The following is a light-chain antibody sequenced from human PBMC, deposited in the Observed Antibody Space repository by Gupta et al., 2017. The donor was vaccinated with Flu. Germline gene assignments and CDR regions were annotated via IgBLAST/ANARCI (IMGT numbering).Light chain of an antibody. Sequence: DIVMPQSPDSLTVSLGERATINCKSSRSVLYSSNNKNYLAWYQQKPGQPPKLLIYWASTRESGVPDRFSGSGSGTDFTLTISSLQAEDVAVYYCQQYYSIPPTFGGGTKVEIK. V-gene: IGKV4-1*01. J-gene: IGKJ4*01. CDR2: WAS. CDR1: RSVLYSSNNKNY. CDR3: QQYYSIPPT.